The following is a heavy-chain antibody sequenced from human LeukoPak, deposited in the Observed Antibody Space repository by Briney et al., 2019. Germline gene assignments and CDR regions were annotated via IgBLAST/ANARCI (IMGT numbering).Heavy chain of an antibody. CDR1: GGTFSSYA. V-gene: IGHV1-69*04. Sequence: SVKVSCKASGGTFSSYAISWVRQAPGQGLEWMGRIIPILGIANYAQKFQGRVTITADKSTSTAYMELSSLRSEDTAVYYCARDRTGATSGYYYGMDVWGQGTTVAVSS. D-gene: IGHD1-7*01. CDR3: ARDRTGATSGYYYGMDV. CDR2: IIPILGIA. J-gene: IGHJ6*02.